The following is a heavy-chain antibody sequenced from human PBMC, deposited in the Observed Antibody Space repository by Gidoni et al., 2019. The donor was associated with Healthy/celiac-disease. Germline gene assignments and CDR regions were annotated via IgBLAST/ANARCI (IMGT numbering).Heavy chain of an antibody. CDR3: ARDREEIFGVVAGWFDP. V-gene: IGHV4-39*07. J-gene: IGHJ5*02. D-gene: IGHD3-3*01. Sequence: QLQLQESGPGLVKPSETLSLTCTVSGGSISSSSYYWGWIRQPPGKGLEWIGSIYYSGSTYYNPSLKSRVTISVDTSKNQFSLKLSSVTAADTAVYYCARDREEIFGVVAGWFDPWGQGTLVTVSS. CDR1: GGSISSSSYY. CDR2: IYYSGST.